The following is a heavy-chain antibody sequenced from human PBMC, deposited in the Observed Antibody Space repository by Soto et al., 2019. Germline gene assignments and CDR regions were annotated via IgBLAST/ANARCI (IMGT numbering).Heavy chain of an antibody. D-gene: IGHD4-4*01. CDR1: GGTFSSYA. J-gene: IGHJ6*02. CDR3: ARAIDYTSRNYYYYGMDV. Sequence: QVQLVQSGAEVKKPGSSVKVSCKASGGTFSSYAISWVRQAPEQGLEWMGGIIPIFGTANYAQKFQGRVTITADESTSTAYMELSSLRSEDTAVYYCARAIDYTSRNYYYYGMDVWGQGTTVTVSS. V-gene: IGHV1-69*01. CDR2: IIPIFGTA.